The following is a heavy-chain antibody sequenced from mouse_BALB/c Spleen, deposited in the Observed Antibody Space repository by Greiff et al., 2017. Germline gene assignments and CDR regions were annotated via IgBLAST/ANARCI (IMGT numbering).Heavy chain of an antibody. CDR2: INPSSGYT. CDR1: GYTFTSYT. CDR3: ARGTARAPYWYFDV. D-gene: IGHD3-2*01. V-gene: IGHV1-4*02. Sequence: QVQLQQSAAELARPGASVKMSCKASGYTFTSYTMHWVKQRPGQGLEWIGYINPSSGYTEYNQKFKDKTTLTADKSSSTAYMQLSSLTSEDSAVYYCARGTARAPYWYFDVWGAGTTVTVSS. J-gene: IGHJ1*01.